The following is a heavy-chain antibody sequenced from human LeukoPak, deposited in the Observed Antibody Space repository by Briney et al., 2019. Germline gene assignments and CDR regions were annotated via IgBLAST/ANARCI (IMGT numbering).Heavy chain of an antibody. CDR3: ARVNYAEGFDY. V-gene: IGHV3-66*02. CDR2: VYSDGTT. D-gene: IGHD1-7*01. J-gene: IGHJ4*02. Sequence: PGGSLRLSCAASGFTVSSDYMSWVRQAPGKGLEWVSIVYSDGTTYYADSVKGRFSVSRDISKNTMSVQMNGLRPEDTAVYYCARVNYAEGFDYWGQGTLVTVSS. CDR1: GFTVSSDY.